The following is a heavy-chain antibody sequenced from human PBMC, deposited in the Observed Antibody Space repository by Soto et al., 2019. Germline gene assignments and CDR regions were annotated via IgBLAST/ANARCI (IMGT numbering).Heavy chain of an antibody. V-gene: IGHV4-4*07. CDR1: GGTISGYY. CDR2: IYGSGNT. D-gene: IGHD3-3*01. CDR3: ARGQRFSDWFDP. Sequence: SETLSLTCSVSGGTISGYYWTWIRQPAGKGLEWIGRIYGSGNTKYNPSLQSRVTMSLDTSNNQFSLRLTSVTAADTAVYYCARGQRFSDWFDPWGQGTLVTSPQ. J-gene: IGHJ5*02.